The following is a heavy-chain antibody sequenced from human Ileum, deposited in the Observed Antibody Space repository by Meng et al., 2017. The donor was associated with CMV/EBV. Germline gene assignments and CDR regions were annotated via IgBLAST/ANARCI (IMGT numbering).Heavy chain of an antibody. CDR1: GFSFSNSD. D-gene: IGHD6-13*01. V-gene: IGHV3-33*06. J-gene: IGHJ4*02. CDR2: IWYDGSNK. CDR3: AKDHVDSSSGVDY. Sequence: GGSLRLSCEASGFSFSNSDMNGVRQAPGKGREGVAVIWYDGSNKYYADSVKGRFTISRDNSKNTLYLQMNSLRAEDTAVYYCAKDHVDSSSGVDYWGEGTLVTVSS.